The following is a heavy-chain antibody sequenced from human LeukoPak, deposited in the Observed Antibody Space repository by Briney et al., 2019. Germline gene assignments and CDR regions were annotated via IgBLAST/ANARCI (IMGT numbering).Heavy chain of an antibody. CDR2: INTNTGNP. CDR1: GYTFTSYG. CDR3: ARDPYGYAIISVDY. V-gene: IGHV7-4-1*02. J-gene: IGHJ4*02. D-gene: IGHD2-8*01. Sequence: ASVKVSCKASGYTFTSYGISWVRQAPGQGLEWMGWINTNTGNPTYAQGFTGRFVFSLDTSVSTAYLQISSLKAEDTAVYYCARDPYGYAIISVDYWGQGTPVTVSS.